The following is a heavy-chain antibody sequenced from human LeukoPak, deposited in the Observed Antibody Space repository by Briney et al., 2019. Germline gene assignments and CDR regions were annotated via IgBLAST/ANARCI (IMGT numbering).Heavy chain of an antibody. CDR3: TRDPRNVGLAP. CDR2: NNGDGSTT. D-gene: IGHD2-15*01. J-gene: IGHJ5*02. V-gene: IGHV3-74*01. Sequence: GGSLRLSCVASGFSLSGYWMYWVRQAPGKGLMYISRNNGDGSTTNYADVVKGRFTMSRDNVKNTLYLQMNSLRVEDTAVYYCTRDPRNVGLAPWGQGTLVTVSS. CDR1: GFSLSGYW.